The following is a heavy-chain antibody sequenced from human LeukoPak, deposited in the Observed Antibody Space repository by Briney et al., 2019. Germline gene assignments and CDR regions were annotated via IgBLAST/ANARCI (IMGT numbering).Heavy chain of an antibody. CDR1: GFNVSDNY. Sequence: GGSLRLSCAASGFNVSDNYMSWVRQAPGKGLEWVSVLYSGGSTYYADSVKGRFTISRDNSKNTLYLLMNSLRAEDTAVYYCAREQWLDYWGQGTLVTVSS. V-gene: IGHV3-53*01. CDR3: AREQWLDY. D-gene: IGHD6-19*01. J-gene: IGHJ4*02. CDR2: LYSGGST.